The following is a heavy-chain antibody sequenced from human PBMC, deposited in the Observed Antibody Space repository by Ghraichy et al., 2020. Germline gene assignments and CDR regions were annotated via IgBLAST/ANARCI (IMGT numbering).Heavy chain of an antibody. V-gene: IGHV3-48*02. CDR2: ISSTSSSI. CDR1: GFSFRTSS. Sequence: GGSLRLSCAASGFSFRTSSMNWVRQAPGKGLEWLSFISSTSSSISYADSVKGRFTISRDNAENSLFLQMNNLRDDDTAVYYCVTKESFNSGTRYIPVFEHWGQGTLVTVSS. D-gene: IGHD3-10*01. J-gene: IGHJ4*02. CDR3: VTKESFNSGTRYIPVFEH.